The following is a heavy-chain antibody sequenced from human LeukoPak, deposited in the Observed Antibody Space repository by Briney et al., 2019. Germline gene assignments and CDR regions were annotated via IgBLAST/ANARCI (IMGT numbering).Heavy chain of an antibody. CDR2: ISGSGGST. J-gene: IGHJ4*02. Sequence: PGGSLRLSCAASGFTFSSYAMSWVRQAPGKGLEWVSAISGSGGSTYYADSVKGRSTISRDNSKNTLYLQMNSLRAEDTAVYYCAKDMDYDSSGYPNDYWGQGTLVTVSS. V-gene: IGHV3-23*01. CDR1: GFTFSSYA. D-gene: IGHD3-22*01. CDR3: AKDMDYDSSGYPNDY.